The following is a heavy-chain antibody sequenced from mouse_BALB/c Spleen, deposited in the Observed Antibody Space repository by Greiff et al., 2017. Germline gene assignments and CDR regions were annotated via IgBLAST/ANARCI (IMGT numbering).Heavy chain of an antibody. D-gene: IGHD4-1*01. CDR3: ARDWDGFAY. CDR1: GFNIKDYY. Sequence: EVKLVESGAELVRPGALVKLSCKASGFNIKDYYMHWVKQRPEQGLEWIGWIDPENGNTIYDPKFQGKASITADTSSNTAYLQLSSLTSEDTAVYYCARDWDGFAYWGQGTLVTVSA. CDR2: IDPENGNT. V-gene: IGHV14-1*02. J-gene: IGHJ3*01.